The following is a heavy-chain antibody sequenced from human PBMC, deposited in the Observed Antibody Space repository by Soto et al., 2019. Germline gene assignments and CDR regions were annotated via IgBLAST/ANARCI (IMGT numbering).Heavy chain of an antibody. CDR3: ASPPYCTNVVCYNPYYYGMDV. CDR2: IIPIFGTA. V-gene: IGHV1-69*01. J-gene: IGHJ6*02. CDR1: GGTFSSYA. Sequence: QVQLVQSGAEVKKPGSSVKVSCKASGGTFSSYAISWVRQAPGQGLEWMGGIIPIFGTANYAQKFQGRVTITADESTSTAYMELSSLRSEDTAVYYCASPPYCTNVVCYNPYYYGMDVWGQGTTVTVSS. D-gene: IGHD2-8*01.